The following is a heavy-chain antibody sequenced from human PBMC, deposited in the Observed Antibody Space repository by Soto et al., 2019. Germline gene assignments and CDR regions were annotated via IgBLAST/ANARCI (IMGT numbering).Heavy chain of an antibody. CDR2: INHSGST. CDR1: GGSFSGYY. CDR3: ARHPNKYCSGGSCYRIHYYYYGMDV. V-gene: IGHV4-34*01. Sequence: SETLSLTCAVYGGSFSGYYWSWIRQPPGKGLEWIGEINHSGSTNYNPSLKSRVTISVDTSKNQFSLKLSSVTAADTAVYYCARHPNKYCSGGSCYRIHYYYYGMDVWGQGTTVTVSS. D-gene: IGHD2-15*01. J-gene: IGHJ6*02.